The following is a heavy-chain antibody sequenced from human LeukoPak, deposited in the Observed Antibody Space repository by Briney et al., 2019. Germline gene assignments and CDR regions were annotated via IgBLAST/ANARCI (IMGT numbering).Heavy chain of an antibody. V-gene: IGHV3-23*01. D-gene: IGHD3-22*01. Sequence: PGGSLSLSCAASGFTFSSYAMSWVRQAPGKGLEWVSAISGSGGSTYYADSVKGRFTISRDNSKNTLYLQMNSLRAEDTAVYYCAKDPTGRYYYDSSAHYFDYWGQGTLVTVSS. CDR3: AKDPTGRYYYDSSAHYFDY. CDR1: GFTFSSYA. J-gene: IGHJ4*02. CDR2: ISGSGGST.